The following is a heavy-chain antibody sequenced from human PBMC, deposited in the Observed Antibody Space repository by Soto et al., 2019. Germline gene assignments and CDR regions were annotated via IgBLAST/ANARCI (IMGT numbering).Heavy chain of an antibody. Sequence: QVQLVQSGAEVKKPGASVKVSCKASGYTFTSYGISWVRQAPGQGLEWMGWISDYNGNTNYAQKLQGSVTMTTDTSTRTAYMELRSLRSADTAVYYCARLWGYGDYGEMGYWGQGTLVTVAS. V-gene: IGHV1-18*01. CDR3: ARLWGYGDYGEMGY. D-gene: IGHD4-17*01. CDR1: GYTFTSYG. J-gene: IGHJ4*02. CDR2: ISDYNGNT.